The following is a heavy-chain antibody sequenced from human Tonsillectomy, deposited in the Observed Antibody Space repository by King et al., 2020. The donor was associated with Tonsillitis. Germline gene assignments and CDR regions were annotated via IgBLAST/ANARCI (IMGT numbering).Heavy chain of an antibody. CDR3: ARRMAVAGAPFDY. Sequence: QLQESGPGLVKPSETLSLTCTVSGGSISSSSCFWGGIRQPPGKGLEWIGSIFHSGSTYYNPSLKSRVTISVDTSKKQFSLKLSSVTAADTAVYYCARRMAVAGAPFDYWGQGTLVTVSS. CDR1: GGSISSSSCF. D-gene: IGHD6-19*01. CDR2: IFHSGST. V-gene: IGHV4-39*01. J-gene: IGHJ4*02.